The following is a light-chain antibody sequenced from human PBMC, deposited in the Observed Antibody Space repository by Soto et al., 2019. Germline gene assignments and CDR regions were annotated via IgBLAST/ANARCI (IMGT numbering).Light chain of an antibody. CDR2: GAS. Sequence: EIVLTQSPGTLSLSPGERATLSCRASQSVSSSYLAWYQQKPGQAPRLLIYGASSRATGIPDRFSGSGSGTDFTLTISRLEPEDFEVYYCQQYGSSPLTFGQGTNVDIK. V-gene: IGKV3-20*01. CDR1: QSVSSSY. J-gene: IGKJ1*01. CDR3: QQYGSSPLT.